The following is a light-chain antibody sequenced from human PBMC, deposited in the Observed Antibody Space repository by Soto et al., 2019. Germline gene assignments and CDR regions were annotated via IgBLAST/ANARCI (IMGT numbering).Light chain of an antibody. V-gene: IGKV1-5*03. J-gene: IGKJ2*01. Sequence: DIQMTQSPSTLSASIGDRVTITCRASQSVRSWLAWYQQKPGKAPKLLISKASTLESGVPSRFSGSESGTEFTLTISSLQPDDFASYYCQQYNSHSSFGQGTKLEI. CDR1: QSVRSW. CDR2: KAS. CDR3: QQYNSHSS.